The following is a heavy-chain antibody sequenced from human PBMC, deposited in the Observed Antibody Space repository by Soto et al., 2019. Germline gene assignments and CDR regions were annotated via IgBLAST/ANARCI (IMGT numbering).Heavy chain of an antibody. CDR2: IYWDGDK. D-gene: IGHD2-15*01. Sequence: QITLKESGPTLVKPTQTLTVTCTFSGFSLSSSGVGVAWMRQPPGKALEWLALIYWDGDKRYSPFLKSRVTITKDTSENQVVLTSTNMDPVDTATYYCAHKGGRGAGMDVWGQGTTVTVSS. J-gene: IGHJ6*02. CDR1: GFSLSSSGVG. CDR3: AHKGGRGAGMDV. V-gene: IGHV2-5*02.